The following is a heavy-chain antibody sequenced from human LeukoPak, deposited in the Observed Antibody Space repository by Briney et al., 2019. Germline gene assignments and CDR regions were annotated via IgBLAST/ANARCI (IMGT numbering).Heavy chain of an antibody. CDR2: IYTSGST. Sequence: PSETLSLTCTVSGGSISSYYWSWLRQPAGKGREWLGRIYTSGSTNHNPSLKRRGSMSVDTCTNQFRLKLSSVTAADTAVYYCARGGTLGNWFDPWGQGTLVTVSS. CDR3: ARGGTLGNWFDP. V-gene: IGHV4-4*07. J-gene: IGHJ5*02. CDR1: GGSISSYY.